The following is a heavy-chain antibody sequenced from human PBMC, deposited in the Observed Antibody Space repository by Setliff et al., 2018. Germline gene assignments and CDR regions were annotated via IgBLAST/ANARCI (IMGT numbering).Heavy chain of an antibody. CDR3: ARVPNFWSGYSDY. V-gene: IGHV4-34*01. CDR1: GGSFSGYY. J-gene: IGHJ4*02. D-gene: IGHD3-3*01. Sequence: SETLSLTCAVYGGSFSGYYWSWIRQPPGKGLEWIGEINHSGSTNYNPSLKSRVTISVDTSKNQFSLKLSSVTAADTAVYYCARVPNFWSGYSDYWGQGTLVT. CDR2: INHSGST.